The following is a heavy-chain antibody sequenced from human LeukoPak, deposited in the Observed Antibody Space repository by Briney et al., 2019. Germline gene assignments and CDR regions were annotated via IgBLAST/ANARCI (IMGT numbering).Heavy chain of an antibody. CDR3: TRNGRSLDY. V-gene: IGHV3-7*01. CDR1: GFTFSGFW. Sequence: PGGSLRLSCAASGFTFSGFWMSWVRQAPGKGLEWVANIKVDGSEKNYVVSVRGRFTISRDNAKKSLYLQMNSLRAEDTAVYYCTRNGRSLDYWGQGTLVTVSS. D-gene: IGHD2-15*01. CDR2: IKVDGSEK. J-gene: IGHJ4*02.